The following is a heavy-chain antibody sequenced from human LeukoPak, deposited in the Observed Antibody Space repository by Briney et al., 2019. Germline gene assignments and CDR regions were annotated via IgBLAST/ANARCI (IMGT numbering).Heavy chain of an antibody. CDR1: GFTVSSNY. D-gene: IGHD3-9*01. J-gene: IGHJ4*02. CDR3: AGDYDILTGYYG. Sequence: GGSLRLSCAASGFTVSSNYMSWVRQAPGKGLEWVSVTYSGGSTYYADSVKGRFTISRDNSKNTLYLQMNSLRAEDTAVYYCAGDYDILTGYYGWGQGTLVTVSS. CDR2: TYSGGST. V-gene: IGHV3-53*01.